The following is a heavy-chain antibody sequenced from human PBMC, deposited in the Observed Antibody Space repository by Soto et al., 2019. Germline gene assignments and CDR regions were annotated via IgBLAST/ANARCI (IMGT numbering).Heavy chain of an antibody. Sequence: QVQLQESGPGLVKPSGTLSLTCTVSGGSINSSNWWNWVRQPPGKGLEWIGEIYHSGSTNYYPSLKSRVTISVDKSKNQFSLKLNSVTAADTAVYYCARGWGIAAAGSDYWGQGTLVTVSS. D-gene: IGHD6-13*01. V-gene: IGHV4-4*02. CDR1: GGSINSSNW. CDR2: IYHSGST. CDR3: ARGWGIAAAGSDY. J-gene: IGHJ4*02.